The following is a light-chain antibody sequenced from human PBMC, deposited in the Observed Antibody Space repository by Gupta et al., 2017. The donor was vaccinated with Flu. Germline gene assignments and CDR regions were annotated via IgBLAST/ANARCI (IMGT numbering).Light chain of an antibody. J-gene: IGLJ3*02. V-gene: IGLV4-69*01. CDR3: QTMGTGGFWV. CDR1: SVHSGYA. CDR2: LISDGSH. Sequence: QLLPAQSPSASASRAASVSLTFTLSSVHSGYAIAWHQQQPEKGPRYSVKLISDGSHRKGDGIPDRFSGSSSGAERYLTISSHPAEDDADYYCQTMGTGGFWVFGGGTKLTVL.